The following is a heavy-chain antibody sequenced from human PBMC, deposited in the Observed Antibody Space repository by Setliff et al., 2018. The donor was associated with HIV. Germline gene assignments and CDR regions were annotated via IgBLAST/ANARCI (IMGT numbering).Heavy chain of an antibody. CDR1: GYTFNNYG. V-gene: IGHV1-18*01. J-gene: IGHJ4*02. Sequence: ASVTVSCKASGYTFNNYGISWVRQAPGQGLEWMGWINTHSGYTNYAQNVQGRVTVTMDTSTSTAYMELRSLKSDDTAVYYCARGKTWLRFLDYWGQGTLVTVPS. CDR3: ARGKTWLRFLDY. CDR2: INTHSGYT. D-gene: IGHD5-12*01.